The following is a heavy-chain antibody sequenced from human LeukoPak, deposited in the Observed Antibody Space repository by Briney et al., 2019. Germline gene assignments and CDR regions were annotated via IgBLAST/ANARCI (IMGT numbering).Heavy chain of an antibody. V-gene: IGHV4-59*12. CDR1: GGSISSYY. CDR3: ARDSVYSGSSLDY. J-gene: IGHJ4*02. Sequence: SETLSLTCTVSGGSISSYYWSWIRQPPGKGLGWIGYIYYSGSTYYNPSLKSRVTISVDTSKNQFSLKLSSVTAADTAVYYCARDSVYSGSSLDYWGQGTLVTVSS. D-gene: IGHD1-26*01. CDR2: IYYSGST.